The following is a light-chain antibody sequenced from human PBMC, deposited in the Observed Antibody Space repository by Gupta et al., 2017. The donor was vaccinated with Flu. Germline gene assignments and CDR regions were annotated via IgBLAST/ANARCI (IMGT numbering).Light chain of an antibody. Sequence: SYVLTQPPSVSVAPGQTARITCGGNNIGSKSVHWYQQKPGQAPVLVVYDESDRPSGSPEGFSGSKSGNTATLTISRVEAGEEADYYCQVWGDNFDNPGVFGTGTKVTVL. CDR1: NIGSKS. J-gene: IGLJ1*01. CDR2: DES. V-gene: IGLV3-21*02. CDR3: QVWGDNFDNPGV.